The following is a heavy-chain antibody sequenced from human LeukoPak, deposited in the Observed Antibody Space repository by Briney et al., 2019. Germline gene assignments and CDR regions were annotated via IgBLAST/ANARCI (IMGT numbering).Heavy chain of an antibody. V-gene: IGHV4-59*08. CDR1: GGSISSYQ. CDR2: ISYSGFT. D-gene: IGHD2/OR15-2a*01. Sequence: SETLSLTCTVSGGSISSYQWSWIRQPPGRGLEWIGYISYSGFTNYNPSLKSRVTISLDTSKNQFSLKLTSVTAADTAVYYCAGHHPRNTVDFWGQGTLVTVSS. CDR3: AGHHPRNTVDF. J-gene: IGHJ4*02.